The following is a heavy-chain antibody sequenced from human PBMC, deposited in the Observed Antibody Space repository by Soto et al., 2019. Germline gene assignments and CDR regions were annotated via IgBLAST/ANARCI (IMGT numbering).Heavy chain of an antibody. J-gene: IGHJ6*02. CDR1: GFTFSSYL. V-gene: IGHV3-7*03. Sequence: PGGSLRLSCAASGFTFSSYLMSWVRQAPGKGLEWVANIKQDGSEKYYVDSVKGRFTISRENAKNSLYLQMNSLRAEDTAVYYCARDSGYDSNYYYGMDVWGQGTTVTV. CDR2: IKQDGSEK. D-gene: IGHD5-12*01. CDR3: ARDSGYDSNYYYGMDV.